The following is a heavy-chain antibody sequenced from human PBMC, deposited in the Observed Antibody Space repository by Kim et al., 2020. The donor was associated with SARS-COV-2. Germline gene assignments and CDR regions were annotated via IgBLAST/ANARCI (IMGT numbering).Heavy chain of an antibody. CDR1: GYTFTSYD. J-gene: IGHJ6*03. CDR2: MNPNSGNT. D-gene: IGHD2-2*02. Sequence: ASVKVSCKASGYTFTSYDINWVRQATGQGLEWMGWMNPNSGNTGYAQKFQGRVTMTRNTSISTAYMELSSLRSEDTAVYYCARAEYCSSTSCYKYYYYYYMDVWGKGTTVTVSS. CDR3: ARAEYCSSTSCYKYYYYYYMDV. V-gene: IGHV1-8*01.